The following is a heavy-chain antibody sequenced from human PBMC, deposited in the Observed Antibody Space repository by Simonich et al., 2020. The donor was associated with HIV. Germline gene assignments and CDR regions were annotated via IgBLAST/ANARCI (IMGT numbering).Heavy chain of an antibody. D-gene: IGHD6-6*01. CDR1: GFSLSTSEVG. CDR2: IYWDVDK. CDR3: REGRQLVRTWAFDI. Sequence: QITLQESGPTLVQPTQTLTLTCTFSGFSLSTSEVGVGWIRQPPGKALEWLALIYWDVDKRYNPSLKSSLTLTKDTSKNQVDHTMTNMDTVDKAKYYCREGRQLVRTWAFDIWGQGTLVTVSS. J-gene: IGHJ3*02. V-gene: IGHV2-5*02.